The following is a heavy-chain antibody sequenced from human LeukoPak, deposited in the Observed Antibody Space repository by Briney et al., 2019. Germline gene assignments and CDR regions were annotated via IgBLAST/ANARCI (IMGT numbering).Heavy chain of an antibody. V-gene: IGHV4-59*01. J-gene: IGHJ2*01. D-gene: IGHD5-18*01. CDR3: ARNVARYSYGPRYWYFDL. CDR1: GGSISSYY. CDR2: IYYSGST. Sequence: YPSETLSLTCTVSGGSISSYYWSWIRQPPGKGLEWIGYIYYSGSTNYNPSLKSRVTISVDTSKNQFSLKLSSVTAADTAVYYCARNVARYSYGPRYWYFDLWGRGTLVTVSS.